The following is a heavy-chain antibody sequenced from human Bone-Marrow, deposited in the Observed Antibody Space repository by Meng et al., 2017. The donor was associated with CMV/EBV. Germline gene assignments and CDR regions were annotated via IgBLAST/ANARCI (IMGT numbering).Heavy chain of an antibody. CDR1: GFTFSSYG. CDR2: IRYDGSNK. CDR3: ASVGRRYCSGGSCSIFDY. D-gene: IGHD2-15*01. V-gene: IGHV3-30*02. Sequence: GESLKISCAASGFTFSSYGMHWVRQAPGKGLEWVAFIRYDGSNKYYADSVKGRFTISRDNSKNTLYLQMNSLRAEDTAVYYCASVGRRYCSGGSCSIFDYWGQATLVTVSS. J-gene: IGHJ4*02.